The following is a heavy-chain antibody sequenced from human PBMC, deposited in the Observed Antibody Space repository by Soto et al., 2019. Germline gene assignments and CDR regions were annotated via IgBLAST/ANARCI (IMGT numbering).Heavy chain of an antibody. J-gene: IGHJ6*02. CDR1: GGSFSGYS. CDR2: INHSGST. CDR3: ARAPPGPSPRWVL. Sequence: SETLSLTCAVYGGSFSGYSWNWIRQPPGKGLEWIGEINHSGSTNYNPSLKSRVTISIDTSRNQFSLNLTSVTAADTAVYYCARAPPGPSPRWVLWGQGTTVTVSS. D-gene: IGHD3-10*01. V-gene: IGHV4-34*01.